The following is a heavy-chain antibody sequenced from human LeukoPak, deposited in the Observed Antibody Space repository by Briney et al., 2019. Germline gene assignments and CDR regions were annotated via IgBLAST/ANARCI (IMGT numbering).Heavy chain of an antibody. CDR3: ARRAAALWRYFDY. J-gene: IGHJ4*02. V-gene: IGHV4-59*08. Sequence: SETLSLTCTVSGGSNSSYYWSWIRQPPGKGLEWIGYIYYSGSTNYNPSLKSRVTISVDTSKNQFSLKLSSVTAADTAVYYCARRAAALWRYFDYWGQGTLVTVSS. CDR1: GGSNSSYY. D-gene: IGHD2-2*01. CDR2: IYYSGST.